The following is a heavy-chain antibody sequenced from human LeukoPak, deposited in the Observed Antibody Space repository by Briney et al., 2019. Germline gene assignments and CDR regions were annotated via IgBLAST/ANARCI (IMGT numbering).Heavy chain of an antibody. CDR2: ITGGGDDT. V-gene: IGHV3-23*01. J-gene: IGHJ4*02. CDR1: GFTFSTYA. D-gene: IGHD6-6*01. Sequence: GGSLRLSCAASGFTFSTYAMSWVRQAPGKGLEWFSAITGGGDDTYYADSVKGRFTIPRDNSKNTLYLQMNSLRVEDTAVYCCAKGSSSSRPYYFDYWGQGALVTVSS. CDR3: AKGSSSSRPYYFDY.